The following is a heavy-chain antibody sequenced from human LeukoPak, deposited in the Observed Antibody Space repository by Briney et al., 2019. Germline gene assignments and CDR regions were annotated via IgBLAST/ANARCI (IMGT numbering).Heavy chain of an antibody. Sequence: ASVKVSCKASGYTFTTYAINWVRQATGQGLEWMGWMNPNSGNTGYAQKFQGRVTMTRNTSISTAYMELSSLRSEDTAVYYCARGRGSGHKENWFDPWGQGTLVTASS. CDR2: MNPNSGNT. V-gene: IGHV1-8*01. CDR1: GYTFTTYA. CDR3: ARGRGSGHKENWFDP. J-gene: IGHJ5*02. D-gene: IGHD6-19*01.